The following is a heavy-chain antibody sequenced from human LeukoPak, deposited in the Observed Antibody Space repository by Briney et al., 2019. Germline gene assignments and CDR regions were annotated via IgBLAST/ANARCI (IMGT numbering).Heavy chain of an antibody. J-gene: IGHJ4*02. V-gene: IGHV3-7*01. CDR1: GFTSSGYW. CDR2: IKQDGSET. CDR3: ARGKGVDY. Sequence: PGGSLRLSRAASGFTSSGYWMTWVRQAPGKGLEWVANIKQDGSETYYVDSVKGRSTISRDNARNSLYLQMNSLRAEDTAVYYCARGKGVDYWGQGILVTVSS.